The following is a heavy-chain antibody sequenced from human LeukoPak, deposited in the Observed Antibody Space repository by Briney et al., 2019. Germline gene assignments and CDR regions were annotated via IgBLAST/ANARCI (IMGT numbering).Heavy chain of an antibody. CDR3: ARGGMRGITMVRGVIRSRYFDL. D-gene: IGHD3-10*01. Sequence: SETLSLTCAVYGGSFSGYYWSWIRQPPGKGLEWIGEINHSGGTNYNPSLKSRVTISVDTSKNQFSLKLSSVTAADTAVYYCARGGMRGITMVRGVIRSRYFDLWGRGTLVTVSS. V-gene: IGHV4-34*01. J-gene: IGHJ2*01. CDR2: INHSGGT. CDR1: GGSFSGYY.